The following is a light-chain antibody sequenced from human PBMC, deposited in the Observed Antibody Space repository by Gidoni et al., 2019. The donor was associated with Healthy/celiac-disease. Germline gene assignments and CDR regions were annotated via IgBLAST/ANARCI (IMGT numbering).Light chain of an antibody. Sequence: DIQMTHSLSSVSASVGDSVTITCRASQGISSWLAWYHQKPGKAPKLLIYAASSLQSGVPSRFSGSGSGTDFPLTISSLQPEEFATYYCQQANSFPPWTFGQXTKVEIK. V-gene: IGKV1-12*01. CDR1: QGISSW. J-gene: IGKJ1*01. CDR2: AAS. CDR3: QQANSFPPWT.